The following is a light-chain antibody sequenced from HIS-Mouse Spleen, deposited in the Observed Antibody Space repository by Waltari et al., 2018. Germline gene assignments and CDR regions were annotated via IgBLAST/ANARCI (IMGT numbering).Light chain of an antibody. CDR2: AAS. V-gene: IGKV1-39*01. CDR3: QQFNSYPT. Sequence: DIQMTQSPSSLSASVGDRVTITCRASQSISSYLNCYQQKPGKAPKLLIYAASSLQSGVPSRFSGSGSGTDFTLTISSLQPEDFATYYCQQFNSYPTFGQGTRLEIK. CDR1: QSISSY. J-gene: IGKJ5*01.